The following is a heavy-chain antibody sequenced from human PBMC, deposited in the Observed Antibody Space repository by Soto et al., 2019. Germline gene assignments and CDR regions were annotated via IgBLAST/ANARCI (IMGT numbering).Heavy chain of an antibody. D-gene: IGHD1-1*01. Sequence: KASETLSLTCTVSGGSVNSGSHYWSWIRQSPGKGLEWIGYIFYNGGTNNNPSLKSRVTISVDKSKNQFSLRLSSVTAADTAVYYCARDLTGNVYGRFDSWGPGALVTVSS. V-gene: IGHV4-61*01. CDR1: GGSVNSGSHY. CDR3: ARDLTGNVYGRFDS. CDR2: IFYNGGT. J-gene: IGHJ4*02.